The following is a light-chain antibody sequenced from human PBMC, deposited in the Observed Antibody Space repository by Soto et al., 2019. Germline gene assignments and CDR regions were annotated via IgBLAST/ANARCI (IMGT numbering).Light chain of an antibody. J-gene: IGKJ5*01. CDR2: APS. CDR1: QGIDTS. CDR3: QQHGQWPIT. V-gene: IGKV1-9*01. Sequence: ILLTPSPSSLSASVGDRVTITCLASQGIDTSLAWYQQKPGKAPKLLIYAPSNFQSGVPSRFSGSGSGTDFTLTISCLQSEDFATYYCQQHGQWPITFGQGTRLEI.